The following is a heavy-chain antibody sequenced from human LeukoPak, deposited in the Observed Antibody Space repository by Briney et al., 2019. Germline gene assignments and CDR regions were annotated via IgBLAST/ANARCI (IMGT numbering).Heavy chain of an antibody. V-gene: IGHV3-74*01. CDR3: ARGRNYYDASGNDY. D-gene: IGHD3-22*01. Sequence: GGSLRLSCAASGFTFSSYDMSWVRQGPGKGLQWVSRINSDGTYTSYANSVKGRFTISRDNARNTLYLQMNSLRAEDTAVYYCARGRNYYDASGNDYWGQGTLVTVSS. CDR1: GFTFSSYD. CDR2: INSDGTYT. J-gene: IGHJ4*02.